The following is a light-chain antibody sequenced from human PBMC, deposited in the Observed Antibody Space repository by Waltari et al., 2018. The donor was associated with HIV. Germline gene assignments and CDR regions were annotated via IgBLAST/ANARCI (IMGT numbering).Light chain of an antibody. V-gene: IGLV1-47*01. CDR1: SSNTGSNY. Sequence: QSVLTQPPSASGTPGQRVTISCSGSSSNTGSNYVYWYQQLPGTAPKLLIYRNKQRPSGVPDRFSGSKSGTSASLAIRGLRSEDEADYYCAAWDDSLSGRVFGGGTKLTVL. CDR2: RNK. CDR3: AAWDDSLSGRV. J-gene: IGLJ3*02.